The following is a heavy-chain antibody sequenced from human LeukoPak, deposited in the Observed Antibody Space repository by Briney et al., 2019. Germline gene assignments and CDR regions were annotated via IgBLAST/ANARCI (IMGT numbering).Heavy chain of an antibody. CDR1: GFTFTAYT. J-gene: IGHJ3*01. CDR3: AKDESRVRGIIRDAFDL. V-gene: IGHV3-21*01. D-gene: IGHD3-10*01. CDR2: ISVSTTDI. Sequence: GGSLRLSCAASGFTFTAYTINWVRQAPGKGLEWVSYISVSTTDIYYADSVKGRFTISRDNAKNSLYLQMNSLRAEDSALYYCAKDESRVRGIIRDAFDLWGQGTMVSVSS.